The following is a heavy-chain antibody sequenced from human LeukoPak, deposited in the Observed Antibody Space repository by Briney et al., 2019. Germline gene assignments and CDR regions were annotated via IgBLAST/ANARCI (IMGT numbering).Heavy chain of an antibody. CDR2: IYHSGNT. CDR3: ARESSTRVDY. J-gene: IGHJ4*02. CDR1: GGSLSSGGYY. Sequence: SQTPSLPCTVSGGSLSSGGYYWSWVPQPPGKGLEWIGYIYHSGNTYYNPSLKSRVTISVDRSKNQFSLKLSSVTAADTAVYYCARESSTRVDYWGQGTLVTVSS. D-gene: IGHD2-2*01. V-gene: IGHV4-30-2*01.